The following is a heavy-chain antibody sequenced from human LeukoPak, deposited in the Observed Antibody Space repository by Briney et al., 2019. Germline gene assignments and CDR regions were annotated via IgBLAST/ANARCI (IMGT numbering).Heavy chain of an antibody. V-gene: IGHV3-23*01. Sequence: GGSLRLSCVGSGFTFRSHAVSWVRQAPEKGLEFVSGIYENGGTTYYADSVKGRFSISRDNSKNTLYLRMDSLRGEDTAVYYCAKDFRIGYSAHFDYWGQGALVTVSS. CDR3: AKDFRIGYSAHFDY. CDR1: GFTFRSHA. J-gene: IGHJ4*02. D-gene: IGHD2-21*01. CDR2: IYENGGTT.